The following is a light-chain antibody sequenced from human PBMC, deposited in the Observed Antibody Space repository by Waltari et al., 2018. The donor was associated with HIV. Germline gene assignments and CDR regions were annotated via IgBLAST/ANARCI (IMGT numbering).Light chain of an antibody. CDR3: SSYAGSNNVI. Sequence: QSALAQPPSASVSPGQSVTISCTGTSSDVGGYSYVSWYQQHPGKAPKLMIYEVSKQPSWVPDRFSGPKAGNAASLTVSGLQAEDEADYYCSSYAGSNNVIFGGGTKLTVL. CDR2: EVS. J-gene: IGLJ2*01. CDR1: SSDVGGYSY. V-gene: IGLV2-8*01.